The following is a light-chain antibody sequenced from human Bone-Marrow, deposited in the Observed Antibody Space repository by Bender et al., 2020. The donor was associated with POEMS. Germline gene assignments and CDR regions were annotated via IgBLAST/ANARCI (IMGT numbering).Light chain of an antibody. CDR2: QDT. Sequence: SYEVTQLPSVSVSPGQTASITCSGDDLGDKYVAWYQQKPGQSPVLVIYQDTKLPSGIPERFSGSNSGNTATLTISGTQAMDEADYYCQAWDTYSVIFGGGTKLTVL. J-gene: IGLJ2*01. CDR1: DLGDKY. CDR3: QAWDTYSVI. V-gene: IGLV3-1*01.